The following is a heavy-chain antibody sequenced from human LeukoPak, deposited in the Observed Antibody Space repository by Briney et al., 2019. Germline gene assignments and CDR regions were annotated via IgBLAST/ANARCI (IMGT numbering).Heavy chain of an antibody. CDR3: ATYRGGGGGVGY. V-gene: IGHV4-59*01. Sequence: SETLSLTCGMSGAPTAGYYGSWIRQPPGKGLEWIGYLGNPNYNPSLKSRVIISGDMSKNHFSLKLNSVTTADTAVYYCATYRGGGGGVGYWGQGTLVTVSS. D-gene: IGHD6-19*01. CDR1: GAPTAGYY. J-gene: IGHJ4*02. CDR2: LGNP.